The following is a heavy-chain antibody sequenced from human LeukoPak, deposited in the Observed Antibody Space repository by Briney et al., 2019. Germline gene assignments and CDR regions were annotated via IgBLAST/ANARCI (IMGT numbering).Heavy chain of an antibody. CDR1: GYTLTELS. CDR2: FDPEDGET. Sequence: ASVKVSCKVSGYTLTELSMHWVRQAPGKGLEWMGGFDPEDGETIYAQKFQGRVTMTEDTSTDTAYMELSSLRSEDTAVYYCATVPYVGDSGSPLDYWGQGTLVTVSS. J-gene: IGHJ4*02. CDR3: ATVPYVGDSGSPLDY. D-gene: IGHD1-26*01. V-gene: IGHV1-24*01.